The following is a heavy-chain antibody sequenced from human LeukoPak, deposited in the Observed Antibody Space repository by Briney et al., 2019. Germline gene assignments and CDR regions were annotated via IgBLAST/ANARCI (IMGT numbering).Heavy chain of an antibody. CDR1: GFTFDDYA. V-gene: IGHV3-9*01. J-gene: IGHJ4*02. CDR3: AKEKYYYDSSGYSIIYFDY. D-gene: IGHD3-22*01. Sequence: GESLRLSCAASGFTFDDYAMHWVRQAPGKGLEWVSGISWNSGSIGYADSVKGRFTISRDNAENSLYLQMNSLRAEDTALYYCAKEKYYYDSSGYSIIYFDYWGQGTLVTVSS. CDR2: ISWNSGSI.